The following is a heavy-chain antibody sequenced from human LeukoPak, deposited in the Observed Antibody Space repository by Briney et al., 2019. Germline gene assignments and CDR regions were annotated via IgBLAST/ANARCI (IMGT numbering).Heavy chain of an antibody. CDR2: IAYDGSSI. CDR3: ARDGVTRRYNTYYYMDV. D-gene: IGHD1-1*01. V-gene: IGHV3-30*04. J-gene: IGHJ6*03. CDR1: GFTFKNYA. Sequence: GGSLRLSCAASGFTFKNYALHWVRHAPGKGLVWVSFIAYDGSSIYYRDSVKGRFTISRDYSRNILYLQMDSLRSDDTATYYCARDGVTRRYNTYYYMDVWGKGTTVTV.